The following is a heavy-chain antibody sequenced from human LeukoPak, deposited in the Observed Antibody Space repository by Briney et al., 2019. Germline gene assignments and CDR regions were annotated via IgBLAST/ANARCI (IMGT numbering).Heavy chain of an antibody. CDR3: AKDMRKWELLHGPFDY. D-gene: IGHD1-26*01. Sequence: PGGSLRLSCAASGFTFNSYTMNWVRQAPGQGLEWVSFISSGSDTIYYADSVMGRFTISRDNAKKSLSLQMNSLRAEDMALYYCAKDMRKWELLHGPFDYWGQGTLVTVSS. CDR2: ISSGSDTI. V-gene: IGHV3-48*01. CDR1: GFTFNSYT. J-gene: IGHJ4*02.